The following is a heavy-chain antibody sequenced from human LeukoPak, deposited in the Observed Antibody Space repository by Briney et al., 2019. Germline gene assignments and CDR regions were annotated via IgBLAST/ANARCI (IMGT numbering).Heavy chain of an antibody. CDR3: ARDSKRGYSYGSNRYYYYGMDV. V-gene: IGHV1-46*01. CDR2: INPSGGST. CDR1: GYTFTSYY. D-gene: IGHD5-18*01. Sequence: ASVTVSCKASGYTFTSYYMHWVRQAPGQGLEWMGIINPSGGSTSYAQKFQGRVTMTRDTSTSTVYMELSSLRSEDTAVYYCARDSKRGYSYGSNRYYYYGMDVWGQGTTVTVSS. J-gene: IGHJ6*02.